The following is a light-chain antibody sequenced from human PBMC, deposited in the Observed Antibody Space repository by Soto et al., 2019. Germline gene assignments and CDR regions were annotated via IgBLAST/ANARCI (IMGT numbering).Light chain of an antibody. CDR3: QQYGSSPRT. V-gene: IGKV3-20*01. CDR2: GAS. CDR1: QSVSRSY. J-gene: IGKJ1*01. Sequence: EIVLTQSPGTQSLSPGERATLSCRASQSVSRSYLAWYQQKPGQAPRLLIYGASSRATGIPDRFIGSGSGTAFSLTIRTQEHEDSAVNYIQQYGSSPRTFGQGTKEE.